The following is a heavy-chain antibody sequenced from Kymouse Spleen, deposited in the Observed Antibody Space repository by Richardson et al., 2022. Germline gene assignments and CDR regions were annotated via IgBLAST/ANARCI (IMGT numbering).Heavy chain of an antibody. V-gene: IGHV3-30*18. CDR3: AKEGLMVRGVIGYYGMDV. J-gene: IGHJ6*02. CDR1: GFTFSSYG. Sequence: QVQLVESGGGVVQPGRSLRLSCAASGFTFSSYGMHWVRQAPGKGLEWVAVISYDGSNKYYADSVKGRFTISRDNSKNTLYLQMNSLRAEDTAVYYCAKEGLMVRGVIGYYGMDVWGQGTTVTVSS. CDR2: ISYDGSNK. D-gene: IGHD3-10*01.